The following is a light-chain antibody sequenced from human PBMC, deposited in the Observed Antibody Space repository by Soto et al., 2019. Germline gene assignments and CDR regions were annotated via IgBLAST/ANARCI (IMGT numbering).Light chain of an antibody. V-gene: IGKV1-5*03. CDR1: QTISSW. Sequence: DIQMTQSPATLSGSVGDRVTITCRASQTISSWLAWYEQKPWKAPKLLIYKASTLKSGVPSRSSGSGSGTEFTRNISSLQPDDFATYYCQHYNSYSEAFGHGTKVDIK. J-gene: IGKJ1*01. CDR2: KAS. CDR3: QHYNSYSEA.